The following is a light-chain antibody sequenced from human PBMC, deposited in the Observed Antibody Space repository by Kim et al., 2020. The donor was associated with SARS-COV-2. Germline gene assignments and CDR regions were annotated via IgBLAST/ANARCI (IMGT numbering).Light chain of an antibody. CDR3: SSYKSSTTFVI. Sequence: QSAVTQPASVSGSPGQSITIPCTGTSSDVGSYGYVSWYQQHPGKVPKLMIYDVRNRPSGVSNRFSGSRSGNTASLSISGLQAKDEANYYCSSYKSSTTFVIFGGGTQLTVL. CDR2: DVR. V-gene: IGLV2-14*03. J-gene: IGLJ2*01. CDR1: SSDVGSYGY.